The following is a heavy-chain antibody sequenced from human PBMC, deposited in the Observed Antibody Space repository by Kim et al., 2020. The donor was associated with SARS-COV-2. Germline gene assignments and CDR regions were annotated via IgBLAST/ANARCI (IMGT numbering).Heavy chain of an antibody. J-gene: IGHJ6*02. D-gene: IGHD6-19*01. CDR3: ARARMSSSGWFLYYYGMDV. V-gene: IGHV4-59*01. CDR1: GGSISSYY. Sequence: SETLSLTCTVSGGSISSYYWSWIRQPPGKGLEWIGYIYYSGSTNYNPSLKSRVTISVDTSKNQFSLKLSSVTAADTAVYYCARARMSSSGWFLYYYGMDVWGQGTTVTVSS. CDR2: IYYSGST.